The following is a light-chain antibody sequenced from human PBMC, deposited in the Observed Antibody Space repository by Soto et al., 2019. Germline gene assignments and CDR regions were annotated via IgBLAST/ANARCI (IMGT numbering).Light chain of an antibody. J-gene: IGKJ2*01. CDR1: QSVSSN. CDR3: QHYNNWPFGYT. CDR2: GAS. Sequence: EIVMTQSPATLSVSPGERATLSCRASQSVSSNLAWYQQKPGQAPRLLIYGASTRATGIPARFSGSGSGTEFTLTLSSLQSEDFAVYYCQHYNNWPFGYTFGQGTKLEIK. V-gene: IGKV3-15*01.